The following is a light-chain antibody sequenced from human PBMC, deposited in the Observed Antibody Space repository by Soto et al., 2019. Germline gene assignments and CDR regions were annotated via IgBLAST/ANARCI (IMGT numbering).Light chain of an antibody. J-gene: IGLJ1*01. CDR3: SSYTSSSKPYV. CDR1: SSDVCGYNY. CDR2: EVS. V-gene: IGLV2-14*01. Sequence: VLTHPSPVSGSPGQPITISCTGTSSDVCGYNYVSWYQQHPGKAPKLMIYEVSNRPSGVSNRFSGSKSGNTAYLTISGHPAADEADYYCSSYTSSSKPYVFGTGSKVTAL.